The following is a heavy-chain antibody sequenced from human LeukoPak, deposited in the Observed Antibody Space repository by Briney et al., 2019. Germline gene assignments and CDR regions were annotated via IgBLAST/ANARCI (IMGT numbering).Heavy chain of an antibody. Sequence: GASVKVSCKASGYTFTSFDIFWVRQATGQGLEWMGWMSPNSGNTGSAQKFQGRVTLSSLRSEDTAIYYCARGRPDTSVPRTYYMDVWGKGTTVTVSS. J-gene: IGHJ6*03. CDR3: YMDV. CDR1: GYTFTSFD. CDR2: MSPNSGNT. D-gene: IGHD3-22*01. V-gene: IGHV1-8*01.